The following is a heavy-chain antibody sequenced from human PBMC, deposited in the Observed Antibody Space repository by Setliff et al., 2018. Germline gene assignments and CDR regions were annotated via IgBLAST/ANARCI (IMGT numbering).Heavy chain of an antibody. D-gene: IGHD3-22*01. J-gene: IGHJ4*01. CDR2: INNYSFKT. CDR1: GYTFTNYG. Sequence: GASVKVSCKTSGYTFTNYGITWVRQAPGQGLEWMGWINNYSFKTNYPQKFLGRVTVTTDTSTGTAYMELGSLTLDDTAIYYCARINFYVSSGYYYAPDYWGPGTLVTVSS. CDR3: ARINFYVSSGYYYAPDY. V-gene: IGHV1-18*01.